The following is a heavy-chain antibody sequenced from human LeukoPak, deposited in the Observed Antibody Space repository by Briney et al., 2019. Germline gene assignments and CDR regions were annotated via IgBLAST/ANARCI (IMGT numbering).Heavy chain of an antibody. CDR3: ARDVPLDDYYGSGTYSYYFDS. J-gene: IGHJ4*02. V-gene: IGHV3-74*01. D-gene: IGHD3-10*01. Sequence: GGSLRLSCAASGFTFSNHWMHWVCQAPVKGLIWVSRINSDGSSTTYADSVKGRFTISRDNAKNTLYLQMNSLRAEDTAVYYCARDVPLDDYYGSGTYSYYFDSWGQGALVTVSS. CDR2: INSDGSST. CDR1: GFTFSNHW.